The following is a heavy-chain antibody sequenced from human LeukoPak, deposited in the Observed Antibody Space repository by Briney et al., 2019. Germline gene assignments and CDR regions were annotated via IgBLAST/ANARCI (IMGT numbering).Heavy chain of an antibody. CDR1: GGTFSSYA. D-gene: IGHD3-3*01. CDR3: ARGMTPPEYYDFWSGYYTWYGMDV. J-gene: IGHJ6*02. CDR2: IIPIFGTA. V-gene: IGHV1-69*13. Sequence: RASVKVSCKASGGTFSSYAISWVRRAPGQGLEGMGGIIPIFGTANYAQKFQGRVTITADESTSTAYMERSSLRSEDTAVYYCARGMTPPEYYDFWSGYYTWYGMDVWGQGTTVTVSS.